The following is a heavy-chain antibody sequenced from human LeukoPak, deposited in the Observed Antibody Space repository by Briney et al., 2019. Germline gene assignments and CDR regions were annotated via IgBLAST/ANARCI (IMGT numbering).Heavy chain of an antibody. D-gene: IGHD2-2*01. CDR1: AFTFSDYY. CDR2: ISNSGSSI. Sequence: SGGSLRLSCAASAFTFSDYYTSWIRQAPGKGLEWVSYISNSGSSIYYTDSVKGRFTISRDNAKNSLYLQMNSLRAEDTAVYYCARDRQFVVVPAPFDYWGQGTLVTVSS. J-gene: IGHJ4*02. V-gene: IGHV3-11*01. CDR3: ARDRQFVVVPAPFDY.